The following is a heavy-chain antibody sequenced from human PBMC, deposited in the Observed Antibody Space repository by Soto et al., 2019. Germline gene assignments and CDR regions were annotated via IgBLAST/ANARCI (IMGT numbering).Heavy chain of an antibody. CDR2: IWYDGSNK. Sequence: GGSLSLSCAASGFTFSSYGMHWVRQAPGKGLEWVAVIWYDGSNKYYADSVKGRFTISRDNSKNTLYLQMNSLRAEDTTVYYCARDESLNYYYYGMDVWGQGTTVTVSS. D-gene: IGHD3-10*01. J-gene: IGHJ6*02. CDR3: ARDESLNYYYYGMDV. CDR1: GFTFSSYG. V-gene: IGHV3-33*01.